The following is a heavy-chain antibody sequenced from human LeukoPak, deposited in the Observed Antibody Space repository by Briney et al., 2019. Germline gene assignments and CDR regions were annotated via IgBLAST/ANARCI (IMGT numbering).Heavy chain of an antibody. CDR3: ARHVQLLEWLLNEKYFDY. CDR1: GGSISSSSYY. V-gene: IGHV4-39*01. D-gene: IGHD3-3*01. CDR2: IYYSGST. Sequence: SETLSLTCTVSGGSISSSSYYWGWIRQPPGKGLEWIGSIYYSGSTYYNPSLKSRVTISVDTSKNQFSLKLSSVTAADTAVYYCARHVQLLEWLLNEKYFDYRGQGTLVTVSS. J-gene: IGHJ4*02.